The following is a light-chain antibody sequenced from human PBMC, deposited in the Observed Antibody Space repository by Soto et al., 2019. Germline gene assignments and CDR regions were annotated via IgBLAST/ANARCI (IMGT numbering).Light chain of an antibody. CDR2: GAS. V-gene: IGKV3-15*01. Sequence: TQSPATLSVSPGERATLSCRASHSVTNSLAWYQQRPGQTPRLLIYGASTRATGVPARFSGSGSGTEFTLTIDSLQSEDLAVYFCQHYNAWPWTFGQGTKV. CDR3: QHYNAWPWT. J-gene: IGKJ1*01. CDR1: HSVTNS.